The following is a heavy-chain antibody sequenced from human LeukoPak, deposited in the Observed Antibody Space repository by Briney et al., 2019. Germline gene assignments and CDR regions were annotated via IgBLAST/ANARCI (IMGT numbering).Heavy chain of an antibody. CDR1: GGSISSYY. V-gene: IGHV4-59*01. CDR2: ICYGGST. D-gene: IGHD1-26*01. CDR3: ASGHSGSHPVY. J-gene: IGHJ4*02. Sequence: SETLSLTCTVSGGSISSYYWSWIRQPPGKGLEWIGYICYGGSTNYNPSLKSRVTISVDTSKNQFSLRLSSVTAADTAVYYCASGHSGSHPVYWGQGTLVTVSS.